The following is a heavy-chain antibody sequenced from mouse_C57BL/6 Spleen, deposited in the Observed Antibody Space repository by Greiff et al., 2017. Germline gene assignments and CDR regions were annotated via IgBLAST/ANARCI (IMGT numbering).Heavy chain of an antibody. Sequence: EVKVVESGGDLVKPGGSLKLSCAASGFTFSSYGMSWVRQTPDKRLEWVATISSGGNYTYYPDSVKGRFTISRDNAKNTLYLQMSSLKSEDTAMYYCAREAYYSNYDARDYWGQGTSVTVSS. CDR2: ISSGGNYT. D-gene: IGHD2-5*01. V-gene: IGHV5-6*01. J-gene: IGHJ4*01. CDR3: AREAYYSNYDARDY. CDR1: GFTFSSYG.